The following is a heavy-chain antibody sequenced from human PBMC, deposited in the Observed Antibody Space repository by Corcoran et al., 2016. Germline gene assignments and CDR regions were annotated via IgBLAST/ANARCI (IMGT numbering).Heavy chain of an antibody. CDR1: GYTFTGYY. CDR2: INPNSGGT. D-gene: IGHD2-2*01. V-gene: IGHV1-2*04. Sequence: QVQLVQSGAEVKKPGASVKVSCKASGYTFTGYYMHWVRQAPGQGLEWMGWINPNSGGTNYAQKVQGWVTMTRDTSISTAYMELSRLRSDDTAVYYCARVCGYCSSTSFDYWGQGTLVTVSS. J-gene: IGHJ4*02. CDR3: ARVCGYCSSTSFDY.